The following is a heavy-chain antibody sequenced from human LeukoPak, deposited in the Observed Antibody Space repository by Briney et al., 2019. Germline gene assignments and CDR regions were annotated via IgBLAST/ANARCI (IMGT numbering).Heavy chain of an antibody. CDR2: IYYSGST. D-gene: IGHD3-10*01. CDR1: GGSISSSSYY. J-gene: IGHJ6*03. Sequence: SETLSLTGTVSGGSISSSSYYWGWIRQPPGKGLEWIGSIYYSGSTYYNPSLKSRVTISVDTSKNQFSLKLSSVTAADTAVYYCARLQLPLWFGEFGYYMDVWGKGTTVTISS. V-gene: IGHV4-39*01. CDR3: ARLQLPLWFGEFGYYMDV.